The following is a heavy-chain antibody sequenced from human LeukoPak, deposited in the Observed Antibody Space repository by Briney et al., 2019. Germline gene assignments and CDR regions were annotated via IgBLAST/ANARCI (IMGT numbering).Heavy chain of an antibody. CDR1: GFTVSSNY. CDR3: ARSSVGATPYYFDY. D-gene: IGHD1-26*01. V-gene: IGHV3-53*01. CDR2: IYSGGST. J-gene: IGHJ4*02. Sequence: RGSLRDSCAASGFTVSSNYMSWVRQAPGKGLEWVSVIYSGGSTYYADSVKGRFTISRDNSKNTLYLQMNSLRAEDTAVYYCARSSVGATPYYFDYWGQGNLVTVSS.